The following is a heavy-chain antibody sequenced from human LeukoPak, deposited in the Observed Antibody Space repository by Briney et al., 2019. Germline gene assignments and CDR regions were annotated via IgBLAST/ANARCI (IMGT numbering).Heavy chain of an antibody. J-gene: IGHJ4*02. V-gene: IGHV4-30-2*01. Sequence: PSETLSLTCTVSGGSISSGGYYWSWIRQPPGKGLEWIGYIYHSGSTYYNPSLKSRVTISVDRSKNQFSLKLSSVTAADTAVYYCAREVLPEGIAAAGPNFDYWGQGTLVTVSS. CDR3: AREVLPEGIAAAGPNFDY. CDR1: GGSISSGGYY. CDR2: IYHSGST. D-gene: IGHD6-13*01.